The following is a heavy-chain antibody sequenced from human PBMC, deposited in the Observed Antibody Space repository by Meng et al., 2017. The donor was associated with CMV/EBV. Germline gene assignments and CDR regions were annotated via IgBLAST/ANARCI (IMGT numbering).Heavy chain of an antibody. CDR1: GCTFSSYA. CDR3: AKDHPYYYGSGSYSGGYYFDY. V-gene: IGHV3-23*01. D-gene: IGHD3-10*01. CDR2: ISGSGGST. Sequence: GESLKISCAASGCTFSSYAMSWVRQAPGKGLEWVSAISGSGGSTYYADSVKGRFTISRDNSKNALYLQMNSLRAEDTAVYYCAKDHPYYYGSGSYSGGYYFDYWGQGTLVTVSS. J-gene: IGHJ4*02.